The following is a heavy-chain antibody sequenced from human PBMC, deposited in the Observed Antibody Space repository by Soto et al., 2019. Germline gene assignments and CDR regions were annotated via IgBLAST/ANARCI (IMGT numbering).Heavy chain of an antibody. J-gene: IGHJ4*02. CDR2: ISYDGSNK. CDR1: GFTFSSYG. CDR3: AKALTSVVVVAATGVGY. Sequence: GGSLRLSCAASGFTFSSYGMHWVRQAPGKGLEWVAVISYDGSNKYCADSVKGRFTISRDNSKNTLYLQMNSLRAEDTAVYYCAKALTSVVVVAATGVGYWGQGTLVTVSS. D-gene: IGHD2-15*01. V-gene: IGHV3-30*18.